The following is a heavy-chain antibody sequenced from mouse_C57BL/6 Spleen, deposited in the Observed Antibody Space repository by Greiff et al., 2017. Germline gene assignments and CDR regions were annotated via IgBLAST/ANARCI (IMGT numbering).Heavy chain of an antibody. CDR2: IDPSDSYT. CDR3: ARIAYYSNPFDY. J-gene: IGHJ2*01. V-gene: IGHV1-69*01. CDR1: GYTFTSYW. D-gene: IGHD2-5*01. Sequence: VQLQQPGAELVMPGASVKLSCKASGYTFTSYWMHWVKQRPGQGLEWIGEIDPSDSYTNYNQKFKGKSTLTVDKSSSTAYMQLSSLTSEDSAVYYCARIAYYSNPFDYWGQGTTLTVSS.